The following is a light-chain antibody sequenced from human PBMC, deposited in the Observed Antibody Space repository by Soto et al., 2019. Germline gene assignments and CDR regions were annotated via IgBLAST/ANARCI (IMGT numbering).Light chain of an antibody. CDR3: MQPLQSWT. CDR1: QSLLHSNGYNY. J-gene: IGKJ1*01. V-gene: IGKV2-28*01. CDR2: LGS. Sequence: IVMTQSPLSLPVTPGEPASISVRSSQSLLHSNGYNYLDWYLQKPGQSPQLLIYLGSNRASGVPDRFSGSGSGTDFTLKISRVEAEDVGVYYCMQPLQSWTFGQGTKVDIK.